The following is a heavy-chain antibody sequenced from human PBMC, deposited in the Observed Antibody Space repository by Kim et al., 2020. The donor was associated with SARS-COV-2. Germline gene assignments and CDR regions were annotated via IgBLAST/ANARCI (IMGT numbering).Heavy chain of an antibody. Sequence: ASVKVSCKASGYTFTSYAMNWVRQAPGQGLEWMGWINTNTGNPTYAQGFTGRFVFSLDTSVSTAYLQISSLKAEDTAVYYCARDLEQWPTRSRYFDLWGRGTLVTVSS. J-gene: IGHJ2*01. V-gene: IGHV7-4-1*02. CDR1: GYTFTSYA. CDR3: ARDLEQWPTRSRYFDL. D-gene: IGHD6-19*01. CDR2: INTNTGNP.